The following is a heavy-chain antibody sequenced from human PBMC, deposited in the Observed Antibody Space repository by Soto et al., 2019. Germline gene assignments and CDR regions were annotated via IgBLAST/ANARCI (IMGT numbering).Heavy chain of an antibody. Sequence: QVQLVESGGGVVQPGRSLRLSCAASGFTFSSYGMHWVRQAPGKGLEWVAVISYDGSNKYYADSVKGRFTISRDNSKNPPYPEKNSLRGEGTGVYLLWKGGNPLQHWGQGTLVTVSS. V-gene: IGHV3-30*03. J-gene: IGHJ1*01. D-gene: IGHD2-21*01. CDR1: GFTFSSYG. CDR3: WKGGNPLQH. CDR2: ISYDGSNK.